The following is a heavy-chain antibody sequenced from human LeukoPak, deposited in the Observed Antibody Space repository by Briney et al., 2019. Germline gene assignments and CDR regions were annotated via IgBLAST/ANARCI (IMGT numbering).Heavy chain of an antibody. D-gene: IGHD3-10*01. J-gene: IGHJ5*02. CDR2: IYTSGST. V-gene: IGHV4-61*02. CDR3: AVDSVRGVLGFDP. CDR1: GGSISSGLYY. Sequence: PSQTLSLTCTVSGGSISSGLYYWSWIRQPAGKGLKWIGRIYTSGSTNYNPSLKSRVTISVDTSKNQFSLKLSSVTAADTAVYYCAVDSVRGVLGFDPWGQGTLVTVSS.